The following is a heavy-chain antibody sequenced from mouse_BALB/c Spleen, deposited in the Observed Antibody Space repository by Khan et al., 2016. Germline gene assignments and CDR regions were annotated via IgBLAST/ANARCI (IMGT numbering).Heavy chain of an antibody. Sequence: QIQLVQSGPELKKPGETVKISCKASGYTFTNYGMNWVKQAPGKGLKWMGWINTYTGEPTYADDFKGRFAFSLETSASTAYLQINNLKNEDTATYFCARPPTTARDSSFANWGQGTLVTISA. CDR2: INTYTGEP. CDR1: GYTFTNYG. CDR3: ARPPTTARDSSFAN. J-gene: IGHJ3*01. D-gene: IGHD3-1*01. V-gene: IGHV9-3-1*01.